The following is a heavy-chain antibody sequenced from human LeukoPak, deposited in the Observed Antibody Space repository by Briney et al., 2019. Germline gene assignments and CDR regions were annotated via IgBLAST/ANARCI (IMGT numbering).Heavy chain of an antibody. Sequence: PAGSLSLSCAASGFIFSTYSMTWVRQAPGKGLEWVSGISGSGGNTDYGDSVRGRFTISRDNSKNTVYLQMDSLRAEDTAVYYCAKKSPAGNIDYWGQGTLVTVSS. D-gene: IGHD2/OR15-2a*01. CDR1: GFIFSTYS. CDR3: AKKSPAGNIDY. CDR2: ISGSGGNT. V-gene: IGHV3-23*01. J-gene: IGHJ4*02.